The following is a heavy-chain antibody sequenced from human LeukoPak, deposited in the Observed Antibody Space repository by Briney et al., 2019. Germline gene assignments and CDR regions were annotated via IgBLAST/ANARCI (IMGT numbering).Heavy chain of an antibody. D-gene: IGHD6-13*01. CDR3: AREYPTDSSSWHRYFDY. CDR1: GFTFSSYA. J-gene: IGHJ4*02. V-gene: IGHV3-30-3*01. Sequence: GGSLRLSCAASGFTFSSYAMHWVRQAPGKGLEWVAVISYDGSNKYYADSVKGRFTISRDNSKSTLYLQMNSLRAEDTAVYYCAREYPTDSSSWHRYFDYWGQGTLVTVSS. CDR2: ISYDGSNK.